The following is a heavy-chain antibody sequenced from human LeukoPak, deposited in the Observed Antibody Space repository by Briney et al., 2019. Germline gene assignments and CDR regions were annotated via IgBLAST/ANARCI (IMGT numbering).Heavy chain of an antibody. CDR2: INWNGGST. V-gene: IGHV3-20*04. CDR1: GFTFDDYG. J-gene: IGHJ6*03. Sequence: GGSLRLSCAASGFTFDDYGMSWVRQAPGKGLDWVSVINWNGGSTGYADSVKGRFTISRDNAKNSLYPQMNSLRAEDTALYYCARDGLAARRKYYYYYYMDVWGKGTTVTVSS. D-gene: IGHD6-6*01. CDR3: ARDGLAARRKYYYYYYMDV.